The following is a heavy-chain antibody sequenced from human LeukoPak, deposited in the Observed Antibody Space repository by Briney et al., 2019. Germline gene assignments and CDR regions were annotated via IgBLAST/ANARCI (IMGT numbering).Heavy chain of an antibody. V-gene: IGHV4-34*01. CDR3: ARYGRGLQLWLLNQRLYYFDY. D-gene: IGHD5-18*01. Sequence: SETLSLTCAAYGGSFSGYYWTWIRQPPGKGLEWIGEINHSGSTNYNPSLKSRVTISVDTSKNQFSLKLSSVTAADTAVYYCARYGRGLQLWLLNQRLYYFDYWGQGTLVTAPS. CDR1: GGSFSGYY. CDR2: INHSGST. J-gene: IGHJ4*02.